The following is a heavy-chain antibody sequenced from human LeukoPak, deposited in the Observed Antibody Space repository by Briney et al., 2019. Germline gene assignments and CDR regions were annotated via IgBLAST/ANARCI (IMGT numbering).Heavy chain of an antibody. CDR3: GFYSSSWHDY. V-gene: IGHV3-23*01. Sequence: GGSLRLSCAASGFTFSSYAMSWVRQAPGKGLEWVSDISGSGGSTNYEDSVKGRFTISRDNSKNTLYLQMNSLRAEDTAVYYCGFYSSSWHDYWGQGTLVTVSS. CDR2: ISGSGGST. CDR1: GFTFSSYA. J-gene: IGHJ4*02. D-gene: IGHD6-13*01.